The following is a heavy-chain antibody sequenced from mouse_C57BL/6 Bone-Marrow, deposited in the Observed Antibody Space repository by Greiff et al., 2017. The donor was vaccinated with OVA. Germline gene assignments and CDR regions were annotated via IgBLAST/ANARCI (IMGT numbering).Heavy chain of an antibody. CDR3: ARGPYGPYAMDY. J-gene: IGHJ4*01. Sequence: EVQLVESGPGMVKPSQSLSLTCTVTGYSITSGYDWHWIRHFPGNKLEWMGYISYSGSTNYNPSLKSRISITHDTSKNHFFLKLNSVTTEDTATYYCARGPYGPYAMDYGGQGTSVTVSS. V-gene: IGHV3-1*01. CDR1: GYSITSGYD. CDR2: ISYSGST. D-gene: IGHD1-1*02.